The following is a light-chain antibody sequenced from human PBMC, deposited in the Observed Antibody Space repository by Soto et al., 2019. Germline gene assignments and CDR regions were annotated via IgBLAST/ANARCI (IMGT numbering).Light chain of an antibody. CDR3: SLYTSENAYV. V-gene: IGLV2-18*01. CDR1: STDFVGYNR. Sequence: QSALTQPPSVSGSPGQSVTISCTGTSTDFVGYNRVSWYQQPPGTAPKLMIYEVSKRPSGVPDRCSGSKSGNTASLTISRLQAADDADYYCSLYTSENAYVIGTGTKGTVL. J-gene: IGLJ1*01. CDR2: EVS.